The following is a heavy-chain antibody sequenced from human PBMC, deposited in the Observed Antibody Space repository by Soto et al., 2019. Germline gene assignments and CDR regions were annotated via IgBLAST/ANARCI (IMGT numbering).Heavy chain of an antibody. Sequence: LSLPCAASGLTFSSHGMTWVRQAPGEGLEWVSGIGVSGGSTYHADSVKGRFTISRDSSKNTLYLQMNSLRAEDTAVYYCAKVNYGGNPTKGAFDIWGQGTMVTVSS. D-gene: IGHD4-17*01. J-gene: IGHJ3*02. CDR1: GLTFSSHG. CDR3: AKVNYGGNPTKGAFDI. V-gene: IGHV3-23*01. CDR2: IGVSGGST.